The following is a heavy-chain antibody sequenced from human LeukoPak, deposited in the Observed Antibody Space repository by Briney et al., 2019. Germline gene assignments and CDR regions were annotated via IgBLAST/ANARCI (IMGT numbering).Heavy chain of an antibody. J-gene: IGHJ6*02. V-gene: IGHV3-33*08. CDR1: GFTFSHYA. CDR3: AREDLRRYFDWFPAYYYYGMDV. Sequence: GGSLRLSCAASGFTFSHYAMSWVRQAPGKGLEWVAVIWYDGSNKYYADSVKGRFTISRDNSKNTLYLQMNSLRAEDTAVYYCAREDLRRYFDWFPAYYYYGMDVWGQGTTVTVSS. D-gene: IGHD3-9*01. CDR2: IWYDGSNK.